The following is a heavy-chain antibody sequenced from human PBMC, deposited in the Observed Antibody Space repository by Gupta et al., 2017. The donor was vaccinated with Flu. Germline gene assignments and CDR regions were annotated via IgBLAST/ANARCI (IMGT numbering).Heavy chain of an antibody. J-gene: IGHJ3*01. Sequence: QVQLVQSGAEVKKPGASVKVSCKASGYTFRDYYVHWVRQAPGQGLEWMGWINPNSGGTSYAQKFQGRVTMTRDTSISTAYMELNTLRSDDTAVYYCARDLWSLRGIVLFWGQGTMVTVSS. CDR1: GYTFRDYY. D-gene: IGHD1-26*01. CDR2: INPNSGGT. V-gene: IGHV1-2*02. CDR3: ARDLWSLRGIVLF.